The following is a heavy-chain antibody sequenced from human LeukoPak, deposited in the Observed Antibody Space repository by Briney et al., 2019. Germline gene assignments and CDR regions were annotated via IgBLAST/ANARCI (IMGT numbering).Heavy chain of an antibody. CDR2: INHSGST. CDR1: GGSFSGYY. Sequence: SETLSLTCAVYGGSFSGYYWSWIRQPPGKGLEWIGEINHSGSTNYNPSLKSRVTISVDTSKNRFSLKLSSVTAADTAVYYCARHRSEYFDYWGQGTLVTVSS. J-gene: IGHJ4*02. D-gene: IGHD6-6*01. V-gene: IGHV4-34*01. CDR3: ARHRSEYFDY.